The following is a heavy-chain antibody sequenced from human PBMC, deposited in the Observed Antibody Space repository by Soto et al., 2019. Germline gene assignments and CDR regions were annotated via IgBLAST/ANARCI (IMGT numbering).Heavy chain of an antibody. D-gene: IGHD5-12*01. CDR3: ARDALVDLHTRLYYYGMDV. CDR1: GGSISSGGYY. Sequence: QVQLQESGPGLVKPSQTLSLTCTVSGGSISSGGYYWSWIRQHPGKGLEWIGYIYYSGSTYYNPSLKSRVTISVDTSKNQFSLKLSSVTAADTAVYYCARDALVDLHTRLYYYGMDVWGQGTKVTVSS. CDR2: IYYSGST. J-gene: IGHJ6*02. V-gene: IGHV4-31*03.